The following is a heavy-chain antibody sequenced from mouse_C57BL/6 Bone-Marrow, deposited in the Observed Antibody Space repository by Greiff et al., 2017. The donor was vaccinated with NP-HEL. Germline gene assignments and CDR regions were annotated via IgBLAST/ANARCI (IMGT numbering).Heavy chain of an antibody. V-gene: IGHV7-3*01. Sequence: EVKLMESGGGLVQPGGSLSLSCAASGFTFTDYYMSWVRQPPGKALEWLGFLRNKANGYTTEYSASVKGRFTISRDNSQSILYLQMNALRAEDSATYYCARRSWYDAMDYWGQGTSVTVSS. J-gene: IGHJ4*01. CDR1: GFTFTDYY. CDR2: LRNKANGYTT. CDR3: ARRSWYDAMDY.